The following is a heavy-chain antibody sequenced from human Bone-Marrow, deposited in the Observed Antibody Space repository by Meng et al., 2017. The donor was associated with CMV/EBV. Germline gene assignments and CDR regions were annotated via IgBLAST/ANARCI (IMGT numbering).Heavy chain of an antibody. CDR2: ISAYNGNT. J-gene: IGHJ4*02. D-gene: IGHD3-22*01. Sequence: ASVKVSCKASGYTFTGYYMHWVRQAPGQGLEWMGWISAYNGNTNYAQKLQGRVTMTTDTSTSTAYMELRSLRSDDTAVYYCARDPSTKYYDSSGDDYWGQGTLVTVSS. CDR1: GYTFTGYY. CDR3: ARDPSTKYYDSSGDDY. V-gene: IGHV1-18*04.